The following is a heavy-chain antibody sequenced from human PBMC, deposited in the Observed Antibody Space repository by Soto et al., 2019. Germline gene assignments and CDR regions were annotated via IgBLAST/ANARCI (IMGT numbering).Heavy chain of an antibody. Sequence: GGSLRLSCAASGFTFSSYAMSWVRQAPGKGLEWVSAISGSGGSTYYADSVKGRFTISRDNSKNTLYLQMNSLRAEDTAVYYCANGGGGIRYPYYYYGMDVWGQGTTVTVSS. D-gene: IGHD3-9*01. CDR2: ISGSGGST. CDR3: ANGGGGIRYPYYYYGMDV. J-gene: IGHJ6*02. CDR1: GFTFSSYA. V-gene: IGHV3-23*01.